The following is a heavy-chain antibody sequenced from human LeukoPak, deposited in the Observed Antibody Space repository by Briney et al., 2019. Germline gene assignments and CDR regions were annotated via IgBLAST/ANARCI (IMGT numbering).Heavy chain of an antibody. CDR2: TWYDGSEK. Sequence: GGSLRLSCVASGFRITGNGLHWVRQAPGKGLEWVAVTWYDGSEKFYADSVKGRFTVSRDNSKNTLFLQMNRLRAEDTGVYYCAKEHAFVIADWGQGTLVTVSS. V-gene: IGHV3-33*06. CDR1: GFRITGNG. CDR3: AKEHAFVIAD. J-gene: IGHJ4*02. D-gene: IGHD3-22*01.